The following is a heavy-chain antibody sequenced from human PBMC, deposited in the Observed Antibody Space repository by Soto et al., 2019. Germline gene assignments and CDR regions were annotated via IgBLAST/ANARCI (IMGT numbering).Heavy chain of an antibody. Sequence: QVQLVQSGAEVKKPGSSVKVSCKASGGTFSSYAISWVRQAPGQGLEWMGGIIPIFGTANYAQKFQGRVTMTADESTRTAYMELSSLRSEDTAVYYCASSVRFLEWSIDSWGQGTLVTVSS. D-gene: IGHD3-3*01. V-gene: IGHV1-69*01. CDR2: IIPIFGTA. CDR3: ASSVRFLEWSIDS. CDR1: GGTFSSYA. J-gene: IGHJ4*02.